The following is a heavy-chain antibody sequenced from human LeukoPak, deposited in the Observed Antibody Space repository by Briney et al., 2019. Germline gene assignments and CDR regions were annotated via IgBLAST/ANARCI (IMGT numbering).Heavy chain of an antibody. Sequence: SETLSLTCTVSGGSISTYYWSWIRQPPGKGLEWIGYIYYTGSTNYNPSLKSRLTISVDTSKNQFSLKLSSVTAADTAVYYCARDKGGWYFDLWGRGTLVTVSS. CDR2: IYYTGST. J-gene: IGHJ2*01. V-gene: IGHV4-59*01. CDR1: GGSISTYY. CDR3: ARDKGGWYFDL.